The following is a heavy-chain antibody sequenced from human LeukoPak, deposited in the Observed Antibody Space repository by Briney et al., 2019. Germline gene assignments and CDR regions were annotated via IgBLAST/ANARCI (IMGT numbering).Heavy chain of an antibody. Sequence: SETLSLTCAVSGYSISSGYYWDWIRQPPGKGPEWIGCISDTGTTKYNPAFKSRVTISVDTSKNQFSLKLTSVTAADTAVYFCATGYYEPFEKWGQGTLVSVSS. CDR1: GYSISSGYY. V-gene: IGHV4-38-2*01. J-gene: IGHJ4*02. CDR2: ISDTGTT. CDR3: ATGYYEPFEK. D-gene: IGHD3-22*01.